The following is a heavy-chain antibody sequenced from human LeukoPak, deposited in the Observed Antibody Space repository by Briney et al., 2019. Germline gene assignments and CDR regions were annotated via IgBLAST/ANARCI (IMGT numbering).Heavy chain of an antibody. J-gene: IGHJ4*02. CDR3: ARDNTIFGVVHFDY. Sequence: ASVKVSCKASGYTFTGYYMHWVRQAPGQGLEWMGWINPNSGGTNYAQKFQGRVTMTRDTSISTAYMELSRLRSDDTAVYYCARDNTIFGVVHFDYWGQGTLVTVSS. V-gene: IGHV1-2*02. CDR1: GYTFTGYY. D-gene: IGHD3-3*01. CDR2: INPNSGGT.